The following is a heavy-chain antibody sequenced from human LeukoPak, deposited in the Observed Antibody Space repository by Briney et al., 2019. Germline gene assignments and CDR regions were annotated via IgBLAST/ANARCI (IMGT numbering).Heavy chain of an antibody. CDR3: ARDRRIAVAGGTADY. D-gene: IGHD6-19*01. Sequence: GGSLRLSCAASGFTFSSYSMNWVRQAPGKGLEWVSSISSSSSYIYYADSVKGRFTISRDNAKNSLYLQMNSLRAEDTAVYYCARDRRIAVAGGTADYRGQGTLVTVSS. J-gene: IGHJ4*02. V-gene: IGHV3-21*01. CDR2: ISSSSSYI. CDR1: GFTFSSYS.